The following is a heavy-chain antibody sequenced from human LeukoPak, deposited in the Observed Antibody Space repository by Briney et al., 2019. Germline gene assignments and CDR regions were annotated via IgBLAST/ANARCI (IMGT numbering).Heavy chain of an antibody. J-gene: IGHJ5*02. D-gene: IGHD2-15*01. CDR1: GLTFSSYA. Sequence: GGSLRLSCVASGLTFSSYAMNWVRQAPGKGLQWVSSISGSGGTTYIADSVKGRFTISRDNSKNTLYLQMNSLRAEDTAVYYCAKDGPLYCSGGSCYWFDPWGQGALVTVSS. CDR2: ISGSGGTT. CDR3: AKDGPLYCSGGSCYWFDP. V-gene: IGHV3-23*01.